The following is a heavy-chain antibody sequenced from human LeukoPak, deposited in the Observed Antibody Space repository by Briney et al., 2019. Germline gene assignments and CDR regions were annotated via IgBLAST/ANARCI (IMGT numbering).Heavy chain of an antibody. D-gene: IGHD1-1*01. CDR3: ARRPISTGIDY. Sequence: ASETLSLTCAVSGFSISSGYYWDWIRPPPGKGLEWIGNIYHSGSTYYNPSPKSRVTISVDTSKNQFSLKLTSVTAADTAVYYCARRPISTGIDYWGQGTLVTVSS. CDR2: IYHSGST. CDR1: GFSISSGYY. J-gene: IGHJ4*02. V-gene: IGHV4-38-2*01.